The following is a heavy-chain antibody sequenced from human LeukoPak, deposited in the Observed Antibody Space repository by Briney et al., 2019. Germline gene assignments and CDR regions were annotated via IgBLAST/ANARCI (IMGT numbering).Heavy chain of an antibody. V-gene: IGHV3-30*18. Sequence: GRSLRLSCAASGFTLSSYGMHWVRQAPGKGLEWVAVISYDGSNKYYADSVKGRFTISRDNSKNTLYLQMNSLRAEDTAVYYCAKDTGIVVVVAATDGFDYGGQGTLVTVSS. CDR2: ISYDGSNK. J-gene: IGHJ4*02. CDR3: AKDTGIVVVVAATDGFDY. CDR1: GFTLSSYG. D-gene: IGHD2-15*01.